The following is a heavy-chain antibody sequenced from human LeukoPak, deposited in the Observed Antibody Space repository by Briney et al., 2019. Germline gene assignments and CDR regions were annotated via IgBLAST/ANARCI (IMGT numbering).Heavy chain of an antibody. CDR2: IYTSGST. CDR3: ARHSYGGSYILDY. D-gene: IGHD1-26*01. CDR1: GGSISSYY. J-gene: IGHJ4*02. Sequence: SETLSLTCTVSGGSISSYYWSWIRQPPGKGLEWIGYIYTSGSTNYNPSLKSRVTISVDTSKNQFSLKLSSVTAADTAVYYCARHSYGGSYILDYWGQGTLVTVSS. V-gene: IGHV4-4*09.